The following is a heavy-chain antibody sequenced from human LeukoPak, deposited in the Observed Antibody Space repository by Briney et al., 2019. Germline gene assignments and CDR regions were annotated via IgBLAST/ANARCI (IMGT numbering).Heavy chain of an antibody. CDR2: IHYTGAT. CDR1: GGSITGYY. Sequence: SETLSLTCAVYGGSITGYYWSWIRQTPGRGLEWVGEIHYTGATSYNPSLKSRATISTDTSKNQFSLRLSSVTAADTAAYYCARGNILTGYCFDFWGQGALVTVSS. CDR3: ARGNILTGYCFDF. J-gene: IGHJ4*02. D-gene: IGHD3-9*01. V-gene: IGHV4-34*01.